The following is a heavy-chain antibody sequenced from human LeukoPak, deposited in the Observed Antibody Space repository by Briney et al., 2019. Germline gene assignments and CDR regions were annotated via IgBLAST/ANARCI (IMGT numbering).Heavy chain of an antibody. CDR1: GYTLTELS. CDR3: ARDSPDYYDSSGSIDY. D-gene: IGHD3-22*01. J-gene: IGHJ4*02. Sequence: ASVKVSCKVSGYTLTELSMHWVRQAPGKGLEWMGGFDPEDGETIYAQKFQGRVTITADKSTSTAYMELSSLRSEDTAVYYCARDSPDYYDSSGSIDYWGQGTLVTVPS. CDR2: FDPEDGET. V-gene: IGHV1-24*01.